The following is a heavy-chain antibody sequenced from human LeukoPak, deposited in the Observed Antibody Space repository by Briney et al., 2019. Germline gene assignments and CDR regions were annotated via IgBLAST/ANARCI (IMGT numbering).Heavy chain of an antibody. D-gene: IGHD1-26*01. CDR3: AKARYSGSYWWVFDY. V-gene: IGHV3-23*01. CDR1: GFTFSSYA. CDR2: ISGSGGST. J-gene: IGHJ4*02. Sequence: GGSLRLSCAASGFTFSSYAMSWVRQAPGKGLEWVSAISGSGGSTYYADSVKGRFTISRDDSKNTLYLQMNSLRAEDTAVYYCAKARYSGSYWWVFDYWGQGTLVTVSS.